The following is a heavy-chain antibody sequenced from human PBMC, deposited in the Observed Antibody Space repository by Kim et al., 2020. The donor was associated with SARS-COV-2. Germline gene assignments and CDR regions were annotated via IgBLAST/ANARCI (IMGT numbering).Heavy chain of an antibody. D-gene: IGHD3-9*01. CDR3: AGLSRTGTTYYDILTGFGIVNWFDP. CDR1: GGSFSGYY. Sequence: SETLSLTCAVYGGSFSGYYWSWIRQPPGKGLEWIGEINHSGSTNYNPSLKSRVTISVDTSKNQFSLKLSSVTAADTAVYYCAGLSRTGTTYYDILTGFGIVNWFDPWGQGTLVTVSS. CDR2: INHSGST. J-gene: IGHJ5*02. V-gene: IGHV4-34*01.